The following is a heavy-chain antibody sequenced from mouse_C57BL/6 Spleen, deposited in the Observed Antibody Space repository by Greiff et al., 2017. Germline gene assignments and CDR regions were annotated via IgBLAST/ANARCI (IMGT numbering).Heavy chain of an antibody. CDR2: IYPGDGDT. Sequence: VQLQQSGPELVKPGASVKISCKASGYAFSSSWMNWVKQRPGKGLEWIGRIYPGDGDTNYNGKFKGKATLTADKSSSTAYMQLSSLTSEDSAVYFCARFGTAQAGYWGQGTTLTVSS. CDR3: ARFGTAQAGY. D-gene: IGHD3-2*02. V-gene: IGHV1-82*01. J-gene: IGHJ2*01. CDR1: GYAFSSSW.